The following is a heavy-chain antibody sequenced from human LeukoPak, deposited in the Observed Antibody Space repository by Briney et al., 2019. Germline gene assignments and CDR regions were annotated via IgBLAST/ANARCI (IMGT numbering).Heavy chain of an antibody. J-gene: IGHJ3*02. D-gene: IGHD6-19*01. V-gene: IGHV3-23*01. CDR2: ISGSGGST. CDR3: ARVPIDSSGWYVAFDI. CDR1: GFTFSSYA. Sequence: PGGSLRLSCAASGFTFSSYAMSWVRQAPGKGLEWVSAISGSGGSTYYADSVKGRFTISRDNSKNTLYLQMNSLRAEDTAVYYCARVPIDSSGWYVAFDIWGQGTMVTVSS.